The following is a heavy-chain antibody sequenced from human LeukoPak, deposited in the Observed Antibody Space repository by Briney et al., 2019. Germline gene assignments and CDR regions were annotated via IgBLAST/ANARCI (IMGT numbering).Heavy chain of an antibody. Sequence: SETLSLTCTVSGGSISSYYWSWIRQPPGKGLEWIGYIYYSGSTNYNPSLKSRVTISVDTSKNQFSLKLSSVTAADTAVYYCARVLWFAESYSFDYWGQGTLVTVSS. CDR2: IYYSGST. J-gene: IGHJ4*02. D-gene: IGHD3-10*01. CDR1: GGSISSYY. CDR3: ARVLWFAESYSFDY. V-gene: IGHV4-59*08.